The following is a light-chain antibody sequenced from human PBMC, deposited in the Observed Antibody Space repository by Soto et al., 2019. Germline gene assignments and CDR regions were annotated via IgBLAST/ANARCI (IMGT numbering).Light chain of an antibody. CDR1: QSVSSY. V-gene: IGKV1-39*01. J-gene: IGKJ3*01. CDR3: QQGNSFPLT. CDR2: AAS. Sequence: DIQMTQSASSLSASVGDRVTIPCRASQSVSSYVNWYQHKPGKAPKLLIYAASSLQSGVPSRFSGSGSGTDFTLTINSLQPEDFATYYCQQGNSFPLTFGPGTKVDI.